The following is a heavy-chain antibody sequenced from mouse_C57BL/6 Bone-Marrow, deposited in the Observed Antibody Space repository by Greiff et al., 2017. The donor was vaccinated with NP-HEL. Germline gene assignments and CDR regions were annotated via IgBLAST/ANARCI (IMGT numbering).Heavy chain of an antibody. V-gene: IGHV2-2*01. CDR1: GFSLTSYG. J-gene: IGHJ3*01. Sequence: QVQLKESGPGLVQPSQSLSITCTVSGFSLTSYGVHWVRQSPGKGLEWLGVIWSGGSTDYNAAFISRLSISKDNSKSQVFFKMNSLQADDTAIYYCARNRDWDGAWFAYWGQGTLVTVSA. CDR2: IWSGGST. CDR3: ARNRDWDGAWFAY. D-gene: IGHD4-1*01.